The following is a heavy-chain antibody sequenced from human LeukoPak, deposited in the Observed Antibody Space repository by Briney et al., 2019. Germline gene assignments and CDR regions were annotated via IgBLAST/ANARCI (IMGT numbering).Heavy chain of an antibody. CDR2: IYYSGST. V-gene: IGHV4-59*11. Sequence: SETLSLTCTVSGGSISSHYWSWIRQPPGKGPEWIGYIYYSGSTNYNPSLKSRVTISVDTSKNQFSLKLSSVTAADTAVYYCARSVYSSSFFDYWGQGTLVTVSS. J-gene: IGHJ4*02. D-gene: IGHD6-6*01. CDR3: ARSVYSSSFFDY. CDR1: GGSISSHY.